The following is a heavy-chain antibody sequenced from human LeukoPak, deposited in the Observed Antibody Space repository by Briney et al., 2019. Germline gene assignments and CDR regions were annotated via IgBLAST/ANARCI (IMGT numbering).Heavy chain of an antibody. V-gene: IGHV3-66*02. CDR1: GFTVSGNY. CDR3: ARGEYQLPQGN. CDR2: IYSGGST. Sequence: PGGSLRPSCAASGFTVSGNYMSWVRQAPGKGLEWVSVIYSGGSTYYADSVKGRFTISRDNSKNTLYLQMNSLRAEDTAVYYCARGEYQLPQGNWGQGTLVTVSS. D-gene: IGHD2-2*01. J-gene: IGHJ4*02.